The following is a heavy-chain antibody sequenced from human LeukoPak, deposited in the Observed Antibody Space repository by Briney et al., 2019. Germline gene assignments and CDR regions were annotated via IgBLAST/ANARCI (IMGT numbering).Heavy chain of an antibody. Sequence: ASVKVSCKASGYTFTGYYMHWVRQAPGQGLEWMGRINPNSGGTNYAQKFQDRVTMTRDTSISTTYMELSRLRSDDTAVYYCSASFSGYDRLFDYWGQGTLVTVSS. J-gene: IGHJ4*02. CDR1: GYTFTGYY. CDR3: SASFSGYDRLFDY. D-gene: IGHD5-12*01. V-gene: IGHV1-2*06. CDR2: INPNSGGT.